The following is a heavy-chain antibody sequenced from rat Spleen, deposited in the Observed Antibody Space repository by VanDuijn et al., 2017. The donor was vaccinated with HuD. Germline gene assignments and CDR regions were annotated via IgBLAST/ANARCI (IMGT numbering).Heavy chain of an antibody. J-gene: IGHJ3*01. V-gene: IGHV5S23*01. D-gene: IGHD5-1*01. CDR1: GFTFIDYD. CDR3: ARGWDWFAY. CDR2: ITTRGGSI. Sequence: EVQLVESDGDLVQPGRSLKLSCAASGFTFIDYDMAWVRQAPTKGLEWVASITTRGGSIYYRDSVKGRFTVSRDNAKSTLFLQMDSLRSEDTAIYYCARGWDWFAYWGQGTLVTVSS.